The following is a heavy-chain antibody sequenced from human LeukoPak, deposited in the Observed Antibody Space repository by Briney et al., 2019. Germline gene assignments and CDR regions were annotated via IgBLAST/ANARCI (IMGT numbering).Heavy chain of an antibody. Sequence: PGGSLRLSCAASGFTFSSYGMHWVRQAPGKGLEWVAFIRYDGGNKYYADSVKGRFTISRDNSKNTLYLQMNSLRAEDTAVYYCAALSSSWSGRVFDYWGQGTLVTVSS. CDR3: AALSSSWSGRVFDY. D-gene: IGHD6-13*01. CDR2: IRYDGGNK. V-gene: IGHV3-30*02. CDR1: GFTFSSYG. J-gene: IGHJ4*02.